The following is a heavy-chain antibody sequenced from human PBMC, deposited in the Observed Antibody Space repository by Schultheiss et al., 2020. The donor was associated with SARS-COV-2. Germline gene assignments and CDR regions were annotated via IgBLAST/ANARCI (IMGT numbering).Heavy chain of an antibody. CDR3: ARALGGATTTWFDP. CDR2: IYYSGST. D-gene: IGHD1-26*01. V-gene: IGHV4-59*01. Sequence: SQTLSLTCTVSGGSISSYYWSWIRQPPGKGLEWIGYIYYSGSTNYNPSLKSRVTISVDTSKNQFSLKLSSVTAADTAVYYCARALGGATTTWFDPWGQGTLVTVSS. CDR1: GGSISSYY. J-gene: IGHJ5*02.